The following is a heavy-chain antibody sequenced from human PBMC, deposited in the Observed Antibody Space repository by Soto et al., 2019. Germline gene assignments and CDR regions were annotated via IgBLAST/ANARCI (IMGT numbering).Heavy chain of an antibody. CDR2: IYYSGRT. V-gene: IGHV4-39*01. J-gene: IGHJ4*02. D-gene: IGHD4-17*01. CDR3: ARLASLRSFFDY. Sequence: SETLSLTCTVSGGSISGGGSYRSWIRQPPGKGLEWIGSIYYSGRTYYNPSLKSRITISVDTSKNQFSLKLSSVTAADTAVYYCARLASLRSFFDYWGQGTLVTVS. CDR1: GGSISGGGSY.